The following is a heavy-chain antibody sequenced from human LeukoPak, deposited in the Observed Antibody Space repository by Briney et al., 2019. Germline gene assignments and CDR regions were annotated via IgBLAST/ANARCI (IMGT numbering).Heavy chain of an antibody. J-gene: IGHJ6*03. Sequence: PSETLSLTCAVYGGSFSGYYWSWIRQPPGKGLEWIGEINHSGSTNYNPSPKSRVTISVDTSKNQFSLKLSSVTAADTAVYYCARGRAGYNVYYYYYYMDVWGKGTTVTISS. CDR1: GGSFSGYY. V-gene: IGHV4-34*01. CDR2: INHSGST. D-gene: IGHD5-24*01. CDR3: ARGRAGYNVYYYYYYMDV.